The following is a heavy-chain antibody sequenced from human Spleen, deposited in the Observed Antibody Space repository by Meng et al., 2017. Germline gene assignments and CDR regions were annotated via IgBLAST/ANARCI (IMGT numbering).Heavy chain of an antibody. CDR2: ISYDGSDQ. CDR1: GFTFSGYA. CDR3: ARDAGAFDF. J-gene: IGHJ3*01. V-gene: IGHV3-30*04. Sequence: GESLKISCAASGFTFSGYALHWVRQAPAKGLEWVAFISYDGSDQYYADSVKGRFTISRDNSKNTLSLQMNTLRTEDTAIYYCARDAGAFDFWGQGTMVTVSS.